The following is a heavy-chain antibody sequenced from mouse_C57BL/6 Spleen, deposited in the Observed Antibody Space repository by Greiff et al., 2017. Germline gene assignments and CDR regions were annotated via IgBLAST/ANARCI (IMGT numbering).Heavy chain of an antibody. CDR2: IDPENGDT. J-gene: IGHJ3*01. D-gene: IGHD1-1*01. CDR3: TTSNYYGSTLRFAY. V-gene: IGHV14-4*01. CDR1: GFNIKDDY. Sequence: EVQLQQSGAELVRPGASVKLSCTASGFNIKDDYMHWVKQRPEQGLEWIGWIDPENGDTEYASKFQGKATITADTSSNTAYLQLSSLTSEDTAVYYCTTSNYYGSTLRFAYWGQGTLVTVSA.